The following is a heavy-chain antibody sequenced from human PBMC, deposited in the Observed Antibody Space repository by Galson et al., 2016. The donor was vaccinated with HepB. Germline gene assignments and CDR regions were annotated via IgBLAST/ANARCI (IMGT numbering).Heavy chain of an antibody. CDR3: ARAQVSYDVLTAYFLRWFGP. J-gene: IGHJ5*02. D-gene: IGHD3-9*01. V-gene: IGHV1-8*01. CDR1: GYTFTSYD. CDR2: MNPNSGNT. Sequence: SVKVSCKASGYTFTSYDINWVRQAPGQGLEWMGWMNPNSGNTGYALRFQGRVALTRDTSTSTAYMALSGLRSDDTAVYFCARAQVSYDVLTAYFLRWFGPGGQGTRITVSS.